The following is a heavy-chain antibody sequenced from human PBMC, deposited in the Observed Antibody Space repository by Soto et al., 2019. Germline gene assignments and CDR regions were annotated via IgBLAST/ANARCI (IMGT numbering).Heavy chain of an antibody. CDR2: IIPIFGTA. J-gene: IGHJ6*02. D-gene: IGHD5-12*01. CDR1: GGTFSSYA. V-gene: IGHV1-69*13. Sequence: ASVKVSCKASGGTFSSYAISWVRQAPGQGLEWMGGIIPIFGTANYAQKFQGRVTITADESTSTAYMELSSLRSEDTAVYFCAREAVADVHFPYYGMDVWGQGTTVTVSS. CDR3: AREAVADVHFPYYGMDV.